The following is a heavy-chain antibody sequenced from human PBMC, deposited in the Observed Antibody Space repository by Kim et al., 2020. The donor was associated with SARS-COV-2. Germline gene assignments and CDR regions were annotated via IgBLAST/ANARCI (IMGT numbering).Heavy chain of an antibody. CDR1: GYTLTELS. CDR3: ATGIPVFLWDYGDYRDREDY. D-gene: IGHD4-17*01. J-gene: IGHJ4*02. Sequence: ASVKVSCKVSGYTLTELSMHWVRQAPGKGLEWMGGFDPEDGETIYAQKFQGRVTMTEDTSTDTAYMELSSLRSEDTAVYYCATGIPVFLWDYGDYRDREDYWGQGTLVTVSS. CDR2: FDPEDGET. V-gene: IGHV1-24*01.